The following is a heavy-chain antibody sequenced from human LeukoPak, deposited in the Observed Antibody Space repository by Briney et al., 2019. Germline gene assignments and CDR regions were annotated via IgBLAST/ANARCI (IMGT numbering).Heavy chain of an antibody. V-gene: IGHV4-39*01. D-gene: IGHD2-15*01. Sequence: PSETLSLTCTVSGGSISSSSYYWGWIRQPPGTGLEWIGSIYYSGSTYYNPSLKSRVTISVDTSKNQFSLKLSSVTAADTAVYYCARSGDCSGPPYYFDYWGQGTLVTVSS. CDR2: IYYSGST. J-gene: IGHJ4*02. CDR3: ARSGDCSGPPYYFDY. CDR1: GGSISSSSYY.